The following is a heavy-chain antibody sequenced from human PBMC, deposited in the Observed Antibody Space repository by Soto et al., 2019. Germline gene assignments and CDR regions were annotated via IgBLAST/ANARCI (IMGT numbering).Heavy chain of an antibody. J-gene: IGHJ1*01. CDR1: GFTFSSYG. D-gene: IGHD6-13*01. Sequence: QVQLVVSGGGVVQPGRSLRLSCAASGFTFSSYGMHWVRQAPGKGLEWVAVISNDGSDKYYADSEKGRFTISRDNSKNTLYLQMNSLRAEDTAVYYCAEAAPSGYLGQYFQHWGQGTLVTVSS. CDR3: AEAAPSGYLGQYFQH. V-gene: IGHV3-30*18. CDR2: ISNDGSDK.